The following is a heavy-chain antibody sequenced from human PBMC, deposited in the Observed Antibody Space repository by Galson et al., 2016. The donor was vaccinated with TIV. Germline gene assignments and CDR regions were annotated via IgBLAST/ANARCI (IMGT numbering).Heavy chain of an antibody. CDR2: INPAVGLI. Sequence: SVKVSCKASGGTFSSYDISWLRQIPGQGFEWMGRINPAVGLIKYAERFQGRFTITAAYMELSSLRSEDTAVYYCSSASHLVPTVHHYWGQGTVVTVSS. CDR1: GGTFSSYD. J-gene: IGHJ4*02. V-gene: IGHV1-69*04. D-gene: IGHD3-3*02. CDR3: SSASHLVPTVHHY.